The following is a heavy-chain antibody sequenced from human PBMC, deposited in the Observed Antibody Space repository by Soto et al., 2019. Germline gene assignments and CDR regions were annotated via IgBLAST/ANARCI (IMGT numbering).Heavy chain of an antibody. J-gene: IGHJ5*02. Sequence: QLQLQESGPGLVKPSETLSLTCTVSGGSISSSSYYWGWIRQPPGKGLEWIGSIYYSGSTYYNPSLKSRVTISVDTSKNQFSLKLSSVTAADTAVYYCARRGYSSGWYWFDPWGQGTLVTVSS. CDR3: ARRGYSSGWYWFDP. CDR1: GGSISSSSYY. CDR2: IYYSGST. V-gene: IGHV4-39*01. D-gene: IGHD6-19*01.